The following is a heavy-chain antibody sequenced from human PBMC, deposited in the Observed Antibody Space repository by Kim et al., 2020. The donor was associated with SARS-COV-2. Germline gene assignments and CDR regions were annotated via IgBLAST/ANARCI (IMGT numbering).Heavy chain of an antibody. J-gene: IGHJ6*02. D-gene: IGHD3-10*01. Sequence: GGSLRLSCAASGFTFDDYAMHWVRQAPGKGLEWVSGISWNSGSIGYADSVKGRFTISRDNAKNSLYLQMNSLRAEDTALYYCAKDIPPYYYGSGSYQPPLLGYGMDVWGQGTTVTVSS. V-gene: IGHV3-9*01. CDR3: AKDIPPYYYGSGSYQPPLLGYGMDV. CDR2: ISWNSGSI. CDR1: GFTFDDYA.